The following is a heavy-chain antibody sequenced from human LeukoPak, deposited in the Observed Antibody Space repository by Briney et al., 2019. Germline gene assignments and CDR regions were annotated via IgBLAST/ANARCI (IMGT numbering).Heavy chain of an antibody. CDR3: AKLSVVVAATTQLDY. CDR2: ISYDGSNK. Sequence: GGSLRLSCAASGFTFSSYGVHWVRQAPGKGLEWVAVISYDGSNKYYADSVKGRFTTSRDNSKNTLYLQMNSLRAEDTAVYYCAKLSVVVAATTQLDYWGQGTLVTVSS. J-gene: IGHJ4*02. D-gene: IGHD2-15*01. CDR1: GFTFSSYG. V-gene: IGHV3-30*18.